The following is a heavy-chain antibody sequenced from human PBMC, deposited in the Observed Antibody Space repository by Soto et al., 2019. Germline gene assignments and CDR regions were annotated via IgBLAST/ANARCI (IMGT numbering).Heavy chain of an antibody. CDR3: ARGNYDILTGYYRGDFDY. J-gene: IGHJ4*02. Sequence: NPSETLSLTCAVSGGSISSSNWWSWVRQPPGKGLEWIGEIYHSGSTNYNPSLKSRVTISVDKSKNQFSLKLSSVTAADTAVYYCARGNYDILTGYYRGDFDYWGQGTLVTVSS. D-gene: IGHD3-9*01. CDR1: GGSISSSNW. V-gene: IGHV4-4*02. CDR2: IYHSGST.